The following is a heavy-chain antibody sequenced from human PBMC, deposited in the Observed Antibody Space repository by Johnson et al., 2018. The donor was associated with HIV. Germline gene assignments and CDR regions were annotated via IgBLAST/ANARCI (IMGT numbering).Heavy chain of an antibody. CDR2: MWYAGSNK. D-gene: IGHD6-13*01. CDR1: GFTFSNYL. V-gene: IGHV3-33*06. Sequence: QVQLVESGGGLVQPGGSLRLSCAASGFTFSNYLMSWVRQAPGQGLEWVAVMWYAGSNKYYADSVKGRFTISRDNSKNTLYLQMTSLGAEDTAVYYCAKDQWSSSWTNDAFDIWGQGTMVTVSS. CDR3: AKDQWSSSWTNDAFDI. J-gene: IGHJ3*02.